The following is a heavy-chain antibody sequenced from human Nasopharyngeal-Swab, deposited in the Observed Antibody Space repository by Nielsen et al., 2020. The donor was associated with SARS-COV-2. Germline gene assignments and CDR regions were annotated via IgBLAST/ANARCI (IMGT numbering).Heavy chain of an antibody. J-gene: IGHJ4*02. V-gene: IGHV3-23*01. CDR3: AISIFGVAQNYFDY. CDR2: ISGSGGST. CDR1: GFTFSSYA. Sequence: GESLISCAASGFTFSSYAMSWVRQAPGKGLEWVSAISGSGGSTYYADSVKGRFTISRDNSKNTLYLQMNSLRAEDTAVYYCAISIFGVAQNYFDYWGQGTLVTVSS. D-gene: IGHD3-3*01.